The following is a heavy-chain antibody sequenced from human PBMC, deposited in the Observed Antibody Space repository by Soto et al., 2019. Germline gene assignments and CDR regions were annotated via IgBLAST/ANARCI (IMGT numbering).Heavy chain of an antibody. CDR1: GLTFSDYY. V-gene: IGHV3-11*01. Sequence: PGGSLRLSCAASGLTFSDYYMSWIRQAPGKGLEWVSYISSSGSTIYYADSVKGRFTISRDNTKNSLYLQMNSLRAEDTAVYYCARGTYSSSWYPPYYFDYWGQGTLVTVSS. D-gene: IGHD6-13*01. CDR2: ISSSGSTI. J-gene: IGHJ4*02. CDR3: ARGTYSSSWYPPYYFDY.